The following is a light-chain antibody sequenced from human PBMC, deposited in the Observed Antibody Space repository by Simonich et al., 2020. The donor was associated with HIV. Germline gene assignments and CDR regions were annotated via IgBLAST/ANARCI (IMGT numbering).Light chain of an antibody. V-gene: IGLV3-25*03. CDR2: KEI. Sequence: SYELTQPPSVSVSPGQTARITCSGEALPKQYAYWYQQKPGQAPVLVIYKEIERPSGIPVRFAGSSSGTTVTLTISGVQAEDEADYYCQSADSSGTYVFGTGTKVTVL. CDR1: ALPKQY. CDR3: QSADSSGTYV. J-gene: IGLJ1*01.